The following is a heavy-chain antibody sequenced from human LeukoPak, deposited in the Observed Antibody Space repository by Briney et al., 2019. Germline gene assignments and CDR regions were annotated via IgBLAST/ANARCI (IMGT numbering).Heavy chain of an antibody. D-gene: IGHD1-26*01. J-gene: IGHJ4*02. CDR1: GFTFSSYG. Sequence: GGSLRLSCAASGFTFSSYGMHWVRQAPGKGLEGVAFIRYDGSNKYYADSVKGRFTISRDNSKNTLYLQMNSLRAEDTAVYYCAKDISGSYRATDYWGQGTLVTVSS. CDR3: AKDISGSYRATDY. V-gene: IGHV3-30*02. CDR2: IRYDGSNK.